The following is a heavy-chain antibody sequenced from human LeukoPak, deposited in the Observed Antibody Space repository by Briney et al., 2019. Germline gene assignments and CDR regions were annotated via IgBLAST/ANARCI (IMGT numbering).Heavy chain of an antibody. CDR3: AKSGYNRFDY. CDR2: ISGSGSAGST. Sequence: PGGSLRLSCAASGFTFSSYGMSWVRQAPGKGLEWVSTISGSGSAGSTYYADSVKGRFTISRDNSKNTLYLQMNSLRAEDTAIYYCAKSGYNRFDYWGQGTLVTVSS. CDR1: GFTFSSYG. D-gene: IGHD5-24*01. V-gene: IGHV3-23*01. J-gene: IGHJ4*02.